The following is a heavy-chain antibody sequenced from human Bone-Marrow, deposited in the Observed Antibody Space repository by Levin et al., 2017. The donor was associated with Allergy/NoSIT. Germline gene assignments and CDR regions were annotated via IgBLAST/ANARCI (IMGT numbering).Heavy chain of an antibody. CDR2: MYYRSGT. Sequence: SSETLSLTCIVSGGSISTSNNYWGWIRQPPGEDLEWIGSMYYRSGTYYNPSLESRATITIDTSKNQFPLKLNSVTAADTPVYYGVTLPNWRYFERWGRGTLVAVSS. CDR3: VTLPNWRYFER. D-gene: IGHD1-1*01. CDR1: GGSISTSNNY. J-gene: IGHJ2*01. V-gene: IGHV4-39*01.